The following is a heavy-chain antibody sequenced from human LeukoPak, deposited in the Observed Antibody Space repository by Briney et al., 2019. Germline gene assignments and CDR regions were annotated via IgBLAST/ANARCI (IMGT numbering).Heavy chain of an antibody. CDR1: GFVVSSSY. V-gene: IGHV3-66*01. CDR3: AREPVGYCSSTSCYIPDY. CDR2: IYSGGST. Sequence: GGSLRLSCAASGFVVSSSYMSWVRQAPGKGLEWVSVIYSGGSTYYADSVKGRFTISRDNAKNSLYLQMNSLRAEDTAVYYCAREPVGYCSSTSCYIPDYWGQGTLVTVSS. J-gene: IGHJ4*02. D-gene: IGHD2-2*02.